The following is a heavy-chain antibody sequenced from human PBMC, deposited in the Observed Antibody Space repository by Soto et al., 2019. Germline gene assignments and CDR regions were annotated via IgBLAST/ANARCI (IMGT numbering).Heavy chain of an antibody. CDR1: GGYFSGYY. Sequence: FEPLSVRCGVCGGYFSGYYWSWIRQPPGKGLEWIGEINHSGSTNYNPSLKSRVTISVDTSKNQFSLKLSSVTAADTAVFYCAREKKYGYCSGGSCYSRPYGMDVWGQGTTVTVSS. V-gene: IGHV4-34*01. CDR2: INHSGST. CDR3: AREKKYGYCSGGSCYSRPYGMDV. J-gene: IGHJ6*02. D-gene: IGHD2-15*01.